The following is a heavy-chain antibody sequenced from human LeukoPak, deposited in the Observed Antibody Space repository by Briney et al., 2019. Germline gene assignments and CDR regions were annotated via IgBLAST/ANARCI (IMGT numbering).Heavy chain of an antibody. Sequence: GGSLRLSCTASGFTFGAYRMSWVRPAPGEGLEWVGFIRKKAYGGTTEYAASVKGRFTISRGDSKSIAYLQMNSLKTEDTAVYYCARDSPYCSSTSCQPSPVFDYWGQGTLVTVSS. CDR1: GFTFGAYR. CDR2: IRKKAYGGTT. J-gene: IGHJ4*02. D-gene: IGHD2-2*01. CDR3: ARDSPYCSSTSCQPSPVFDY. V-gene: IGHV3-49*04.